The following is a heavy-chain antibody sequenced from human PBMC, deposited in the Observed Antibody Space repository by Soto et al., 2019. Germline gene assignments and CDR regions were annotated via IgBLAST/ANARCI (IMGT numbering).Heavy chain of an antibody. Sequence: EVQLVESGGGLVKAGGSLRLSCAASGFTFDNAWMTWVRQAPGKGLEWVGRIKSKPDGGTTDYASPVKGRFSISRDDSKNTLFLQMNSLETEDTAVSYCTTDLPWSYGALGYWGQGTLVTVSS. CDR1: GFTFDNAW. CDR3: TTDLPWSYGALGY. D-gene: IGHD1-26*01. V-gene: IGHV3-15*01. CDR2: IKSKPDGGTT. J-gene: IGHJ4*02.